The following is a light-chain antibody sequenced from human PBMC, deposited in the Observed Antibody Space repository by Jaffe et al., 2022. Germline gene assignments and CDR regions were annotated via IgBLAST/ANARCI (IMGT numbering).Light chain of an antibody. V-gene: IGLV1-51*02. J-gene: IGLJ3*02. Sequence: QSVLTQPPSVSAAPGQRVTISCSGGSSNIGNNFVSWYQQLPGTAPKLLIFYNNKRPSGIPDRFSGSKSATSATLGISGLQTGDEADYYCGTWDSSLDAGVFGGGTKVTVL. CDR2: YNN. CDR1: SSNIGNNF. CDR3: GTWDSSLDAGV.